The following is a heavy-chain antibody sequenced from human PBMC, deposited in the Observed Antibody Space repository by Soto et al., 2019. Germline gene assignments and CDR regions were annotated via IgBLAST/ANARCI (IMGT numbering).Heavy chain of an antibody. D-gene: IGHD5-12*01. V-gene: IGHV1-3*01. CDR3: ARDRPVATISLFDY. CDR2: INAGNGNT. Sequence: ASVKVSCKASGYTFTSHAMHWVRQAPGQRLEWMGWINAGNGNTKYSQKFQGRVTITRDTSASTAYMELSSLRSEDTAVYYCARDRPVATISLFDYWGQGTLVTVSS. J-gene: IGHJ4*02. CDR1: GYTFTSHA.